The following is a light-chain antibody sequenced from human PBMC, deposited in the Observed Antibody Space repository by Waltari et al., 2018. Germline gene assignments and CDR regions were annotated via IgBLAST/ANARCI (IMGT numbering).Light chain of an antibody. CDR3: QQCNNSPPT. CDR1: QSVSSQ. V-gene: IGKV3-11*01. CDR2: DAS. Sequence: EIVLTQSPATLSLSPGEGATRSFMSSQSVSSQLVWYQQKRGQAPRLLIYDASNRATGIPARFSGSGSGTDFTLTISSLEPEDFAVYYCQQCNNSPPTFGQGTKVEIK. J-gene: IGKJ1*01.